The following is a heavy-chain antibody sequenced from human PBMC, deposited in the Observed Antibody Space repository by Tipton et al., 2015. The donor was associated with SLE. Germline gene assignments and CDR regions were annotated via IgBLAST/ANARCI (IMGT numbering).Heavy chain of an antibody. V-gene: IGHV4-34*01. CDR1: GGSFSGYY. D-gene: IGHD6-13*01. J-gene: IGHJ4*02. CDR2: INHRGSS. Sequence: LRLSCAVYGGSFSGYYWNWIRQPPGKGLEWIGEINHRGSSNYNPSLKSRVTISVDTSRNQFSLKLSSVTAADTSVYYCARGDIAAAGVPFDFRGQGTLVTVSS. CDR3: ARGDIAAAGVPFDF.